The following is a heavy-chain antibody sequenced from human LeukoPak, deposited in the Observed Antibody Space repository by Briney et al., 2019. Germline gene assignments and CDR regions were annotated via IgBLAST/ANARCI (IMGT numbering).Heavy chain of an antibody. CDR1: GGSISSYY. CDR3: GRVRTGNTGSPEYFED. Sequence: SETLSLTCTVSGGSISSYYWSWIRQTPGKGLEWIGYLFYSGNTNSNPSLKSRVTISTGTSKNRFSLRLKSVTAADTAVYFCGRVRTGNTGSPEYFEDWGQGTLVTVSS. D-gene: IGHD5-12*01. J-gene: IGHJ1*01. V-gene: IGHV4-59*01. CDR2: LFYSGNT.